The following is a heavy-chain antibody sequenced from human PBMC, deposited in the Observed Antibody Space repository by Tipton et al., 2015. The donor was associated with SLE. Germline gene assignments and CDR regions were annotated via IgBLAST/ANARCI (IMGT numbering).Heavy chain of an antibody. Sequence: TLSLTCTVSGGSISSYYWSWIRQPPGKGLEWIGYIYYSGSTNYNPSLKSRVTISVDTSKNQFSLKLSSVTAADTAVYYCASPPYCSGGSCSAYWGQGTLVTVSS. D-gene: IGHD2-15*01. CDR3: ASPPYCSGGSCSAY. CDR2: IYYSGST. V-gene: IGHV4-59*01. J-gene: IGHJ4*02. CDR1: GGSISSYY.